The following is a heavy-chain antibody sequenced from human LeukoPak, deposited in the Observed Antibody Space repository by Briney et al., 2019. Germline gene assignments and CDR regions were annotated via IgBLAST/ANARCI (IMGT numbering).Heavy chain of an antibody. CDR3: ARGVVTELFDY. V-gene: IGHV4-39*07. Sequence: PSETLSLTCTVSGGSISSSSYYWGWIRQPPGKGLEWIGSIYYSGSTYYNPSLKSRVTISVDTSKNQFSLKLSSVTAADTAVYYCARGVVTELFDYWGQGTLVTVSS. CDR1: GGSISSSSYY. J-gene: IGHJ4*02. CDR2: IYYSGST. D-gene: IGHD3-3*01.